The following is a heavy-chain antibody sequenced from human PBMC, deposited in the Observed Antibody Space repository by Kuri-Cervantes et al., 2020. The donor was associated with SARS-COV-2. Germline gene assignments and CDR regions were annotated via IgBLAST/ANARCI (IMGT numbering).Heavy chain of an antibody. CDR2: IYHSGHI. CDR3: ARDQNWNFDHGWFDP. J-gene: IGHJ5*02. CDR1: GDSISFGTYS. D-gene: IGHD1-7*01. Sequence: LRLSCTVSGDSISFGTYSWTWIRQTPGKGLEWIGYIYHSGHIHYNPSLRGRVTMSVDTFKNQFSLKLNSVTAADTAVYYCARDQNWNFDHGWFDPWGQGALVTVSS. V-gene: IGHV4-30-2*01.